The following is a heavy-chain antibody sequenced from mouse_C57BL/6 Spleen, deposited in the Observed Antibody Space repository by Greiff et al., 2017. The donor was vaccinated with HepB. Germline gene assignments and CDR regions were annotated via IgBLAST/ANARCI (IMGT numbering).Heavy chain of an antibody. D-gene: IGHD1-1*01. CDR3: AREAITTGEGFAY. V-gene: IGHV5-4*01. CDR2: ISDGGSYT. CDR1: GFTFSSYA. Sequence: EVMLVESGGGLVKPGGSLKLSCAASGFTFSSYAMSWVRQTPEKRLEWVATISDGGSYTYYPDNVTGRFTIFRDNAKTNLYLQMSHLKAEDTAMYYCAREAITTGEGFAYWGQGTLVTVSA. J-gene: IGHJ3*01.